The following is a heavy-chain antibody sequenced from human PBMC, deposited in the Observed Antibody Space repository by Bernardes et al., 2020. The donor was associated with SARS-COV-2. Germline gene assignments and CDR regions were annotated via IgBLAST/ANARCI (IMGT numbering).Heavy chain of an antibody. V-gene: IGHV4-39*01. CDR1: GGSISSSSYY. D-gene: IGHD3-3*01. J-gene: IGHJ4*02. CDR2: IYYSGRT. CDR3: ARQHLGGVTIFGVVTTDRYFDY. Sequence: SETLSLTCTVSGGSISSSSYYWGWILQPTGKGLEWIGNIYYSGRTYYNPSLKSRVTISVDTSKNQFSLKLSSVTAADTAVYYCARQHLGGVTIFGVVTTDRYFDYWGQGTLVTGSS.